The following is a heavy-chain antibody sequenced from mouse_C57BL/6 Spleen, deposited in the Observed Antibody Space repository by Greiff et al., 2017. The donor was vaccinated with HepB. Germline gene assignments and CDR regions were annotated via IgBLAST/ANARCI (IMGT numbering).Heavy chain of an antibody. CDR2: IDPSDSYT. CDR3: ARNYGSSYAMDY. D-gene: IGHD1-1*01. J-gene: IGHJ4*01. Sequence: VQLQQPGAELVRPGTSVKLSCKASGYTFTSYWMHWVKQRPGQGLEWIGVIDPSDSYTNYNQKFKGKATLTVDTSSSTAYMPLSSLTSEDSAVYYCARNYGSSYAMDYWGQGTSVTVSS. V-gene: IGHV1-59*01. CDR1: GYTFTSYW.